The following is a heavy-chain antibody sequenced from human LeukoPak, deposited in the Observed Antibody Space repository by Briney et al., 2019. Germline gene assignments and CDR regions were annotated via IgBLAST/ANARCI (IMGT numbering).Heavy chain of an antibody. CDR3: AKDEVGGHFEY. CDR2: VNEDGRQI. CDR1: GFTFRSFY. J-gene: IGHJ4*02. V-gene: IGHV3-7*01. Sequence: RGSLRLSCAASGFTFRSFYMSWVRQAPGKGLEWVAKVNEDGRQIYYADSVKGRFTISRDNAKNSVHLQMNNLRVEDTAVYYCAKDEVGGHFEYWGQGILVTVSS.